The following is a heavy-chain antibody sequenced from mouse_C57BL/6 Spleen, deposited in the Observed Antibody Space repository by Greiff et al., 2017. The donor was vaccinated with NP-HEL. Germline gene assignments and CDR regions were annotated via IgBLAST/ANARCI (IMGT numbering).Heavy chain of an antibody. Sequence: QVQLKESGPELVKPGASVKLSCKASGYTFTSYDINWVKQRPGQGLEWIGWIYPRDGSTKYNEKFKGKATLTVDTSSSTAYMELHSLTSEDSAVYFCARDGDYDGLDYWGQGTTLTVSS. CDR3: ARDGDYDGLDY. V-gene: IGHV1-85*01. CDR2: IYPRDGST. D-gene: IGHD2-4*01. J-gene: IGHJ2*01. CDR1: GYTFTSYD.